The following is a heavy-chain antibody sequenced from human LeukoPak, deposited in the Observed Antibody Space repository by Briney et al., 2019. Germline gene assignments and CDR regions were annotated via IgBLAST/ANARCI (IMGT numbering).Heavy chain of an antibody. CDR3: ARDIAVADSLRDYYYGMDV. CDR1: GDSFSSNSAA. CDR2: TYYRSKWYN. J-gene: IGHJ6*02. V-gene: IGHV6-1*01. D-gene: IGHD6-19*01. Sequence: SQTLSLTCAISGDSFSSNSAAWNWIRQSPSRGLEWLGRTYYRSKWYNDYAVSVKSRITINPDTYKNQFSLQLNSVTPEDTAVYYCARDIAVADSLRDYYYGMDVWGQGTTVTVSS.